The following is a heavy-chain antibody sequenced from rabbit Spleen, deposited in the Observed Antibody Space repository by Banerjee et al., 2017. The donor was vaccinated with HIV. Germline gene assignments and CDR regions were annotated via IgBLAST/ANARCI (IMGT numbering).Heavy chain of an antibody. D-gene: IGHD8-1*01. J-gene: IGHJ6*01. CDR1: GFSFNFNDY. Sequence: SLEESGGDLVKPGASLTLTCTASGFSFNFNDYMCWVRQAPGKGLEWIACIGVGSSGSTYYATWAKGRFTCSKTSSTTVTLQMTSLTVADTATYFCARDTGSSFSSYGMDLWGPGTLVTVS. CDR3: ARDTGSSFSSYGMDL. CDR2: IGVGSSGST. V-gene: IGHV1S40*01.